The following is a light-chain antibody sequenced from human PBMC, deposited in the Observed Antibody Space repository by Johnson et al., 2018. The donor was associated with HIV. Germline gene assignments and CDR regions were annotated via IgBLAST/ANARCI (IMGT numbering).Light chain of an antibody. CDR3: GTWASILSAYV. Sequence: SVLTQPPSVSAAPGQRVTISCSGSSSNIGSNYVSWYQQLPGTAPKLLIYDNNKRPSGIPDRFSGSQSGTSATLGITGLQTGDEADYYCGTWASILSAYVFGPGTKVTVL. CDR2: DNN. V-gene: IGLV1-51*01. J-gene: IGLJ1*01. CDR1: SSNIGSNY.